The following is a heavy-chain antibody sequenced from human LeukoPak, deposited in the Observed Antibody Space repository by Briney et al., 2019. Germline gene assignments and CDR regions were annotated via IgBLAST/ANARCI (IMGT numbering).Heavy chain of an antibody. Sequence: GASVKVSCKASGYIFTSYYIHWVRQAPGQGLEWMGIINPSGGSTSYAQKFQGRVTMTRDTSTSTVYMDLSSLRSEDTAVYYCARPFNDFWSGYYVYWGQGTLVTVSS. CDR2: INPSGGST. CDR1: GYIFTSYY. CDR3: ARPFNDFWSGYYVY. D-gene: IGHD3-3*01. J-gene: IGHJ4*02. V-gene: IGHV1-46*01.